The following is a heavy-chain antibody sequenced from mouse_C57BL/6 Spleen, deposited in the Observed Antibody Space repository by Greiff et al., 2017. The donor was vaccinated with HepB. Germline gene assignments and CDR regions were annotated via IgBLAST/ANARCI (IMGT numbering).Heavy chain of an antibody. V-gene: IGHV1-64*01. J-gene: IGHJ3*01. CDR3: ARSFLITTVVAPFAY. D-gene: IGHD1-1*01. CDR1: GYTFTSYW. Sequence: QVQLKQPGAELVKPGASVKLSCKASGYTFTSYWMHWVKQRPGQGLEWIGMIHPNSGSTNYNEKFKSKATLTVDKSSSTAYMQLSSLTSEDSAVYYCARSFLITTVVAPFAYWGQGTLVTVSA. CDR2: IHPNSGST.